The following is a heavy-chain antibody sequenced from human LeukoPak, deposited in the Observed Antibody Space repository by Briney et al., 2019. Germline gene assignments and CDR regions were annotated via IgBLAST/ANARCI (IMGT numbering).Heavy chain of an antibody. V-gene: IGHV3-23*01. D-gene: IGHD2-8*02. CDR1: GFTFSTFA. CDR2: IGANVGST. Sequence: GESLRLSCVASGFTFSTFAMYWLRQAPGKGLEWVSAIGANVGSTSYADSVRGRFTISRDNSRNTLYLQMSSLRTDDTATYYCTKSTDYWYYGMDVWGQGTTVTVSS. J-gene: IGHJ6*02. CDR3: TKSTDYWYYGMDV.